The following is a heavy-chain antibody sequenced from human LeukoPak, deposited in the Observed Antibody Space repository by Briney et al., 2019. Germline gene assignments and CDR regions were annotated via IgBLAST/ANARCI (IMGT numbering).Heavy chain of an antibody. J-gene: IGHJ3*02. CDR3: ARVGSYSRDHSFDI. CDR2: IYTTGST. D-gene: IGHD3-10*01. Sequence: PSETLSLTCTVSGDSISNYYWSWIRQPAGKGLEWIGRIYTTGSTNYNPSLKSRVTMSVDTSKNQFSLKLSSVTAADTAIYYCARVGSYSRDHSFDIRGQGTMVTVSS. V-gene: IGHV4-4*07. CDR1: GDSISNYY.